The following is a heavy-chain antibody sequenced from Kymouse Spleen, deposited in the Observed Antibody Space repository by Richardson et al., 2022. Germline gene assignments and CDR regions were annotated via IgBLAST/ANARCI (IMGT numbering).Heavy chain of an antibody. CDR3: AKAPDSSSSNY. CDR2: ISYDGSNK. Sequence: QVQLVESGGGVVQPGRSLRLSCAASGFTFSSYGMHWVRQAPGKGLEWVAVISYDGSNKYYADSVKGRFTISRDNSKNTLYLQMNSLRAEDTAVYYCAKAPDSSSSNYWGQGTLVTVSS. V-gene: IGHV3-30*18. J-gene: IGHJ4*02. D-gene: IGHD6-6*01. CDR1: GFTFSSYG.